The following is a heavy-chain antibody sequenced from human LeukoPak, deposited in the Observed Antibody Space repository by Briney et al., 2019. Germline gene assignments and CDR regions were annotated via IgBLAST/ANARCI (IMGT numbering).Heavy chain of an antibody. CDR3: AREIGGSGSYYGDY. Sequence: SETLSLTCTVSGGSISSYYWSWIRQPPGKGLEWIGYIYYSGSTNYNPSLKSRVTISVDTSKNQFSLKLSSVTAADTAVYYCAREIGGSGSYYGDYWGQGTLVTVSS. CDR2: IYYSGST. J-gene: IGHJ4*02. CDR1: GGSISSYY. D-gene: IGHD3-10*01. V-gene: IGHV4-59*01.